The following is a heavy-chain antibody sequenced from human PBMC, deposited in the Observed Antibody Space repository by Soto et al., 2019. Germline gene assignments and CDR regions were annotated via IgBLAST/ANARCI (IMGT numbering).Heavy chain of an antibody. CDR2: IYYSGTT. D-gene: IGHD3-16*01. CDR1: GDSITSNSYF. CDR3: ARPLSVDYFDY. Sequence: SETLSLTCTVSGDSITSNSYFWAWIRQPPGKGLEWIGSIYYSGTTYYNPSLKSRVTISVDRSKNQFSLKLSSVTAADTAVYYCARPLSVDYFDYWGQGALVTVSS. V-gene: IGHV4-39*01. J-gene: IGHJ4*02.